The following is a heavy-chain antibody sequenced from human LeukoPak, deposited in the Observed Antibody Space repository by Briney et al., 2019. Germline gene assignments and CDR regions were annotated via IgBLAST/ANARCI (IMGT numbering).Heavy chain of an antibody. CDR1: GGSFSGYY. J-gene: IGHJ4*02. CDR2: INHSGST. Sequence: SETLSLTCAVYGGSFSGYYWSWIRQPPGKGLEWIGEINHSGSTNYNPSLKSRVTISVDKSKNQFSLKLSSVTAADTAVYYCARIAGSSWSLDYWGQGTLVTVSS. V-gene: IGHV4-34*01. CDR3: ARIAGSSWSLDY. D-gene: IGHD6-13*01.